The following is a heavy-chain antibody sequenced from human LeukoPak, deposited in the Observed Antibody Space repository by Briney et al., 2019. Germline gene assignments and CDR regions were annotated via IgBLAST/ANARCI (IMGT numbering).Heavy chain of an antibody. CDR3: AKDALNLLLWFGEYYFDI. CDR2: ISYDGSNK. CDR1: GFTFSSYG. J-gene: IGHJ3*02. Sequence: GGSLRLSCAASGFTFSSYGMHWVRQAPGKGLEWVAVISYDGSNKYYADSVKGRFTISRDNSKNTLYLQMNSLRAEDTAVYYCAKDALNLLLWFGEYYFDIWGQGTMVTVSS. V-gene: IGHV3-30*18. D-gene: IGHD3-10*01.